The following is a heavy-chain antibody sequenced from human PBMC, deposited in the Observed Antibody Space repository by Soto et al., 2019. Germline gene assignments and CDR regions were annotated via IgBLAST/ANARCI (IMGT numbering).Heavy chain of an antibody. V-gene: IGHV3-23*01. CDR1: GFTFSSYA. Sequence: GGSLRLSCAASGFTFSSYAMSWVRQAPGKGLEWVSAISGSGGSTYYADSVKGRFTISRDNSKNTPYLQMNSLRAEDTAVYYCAKDATKGENDFWSGYYINDAFDIWGQGTMVTVSS. CDR2: ISGSGGST. CDR3: AKDATKGENDFWSGYYINDAFDI. J-gene: IGHJ3*02. D-gene: IGHD3-3*01.